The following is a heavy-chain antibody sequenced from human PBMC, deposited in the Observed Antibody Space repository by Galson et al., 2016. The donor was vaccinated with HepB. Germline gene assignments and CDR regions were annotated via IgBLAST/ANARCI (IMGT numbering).Heavy chain of an antibody. CDR3: ASGTTVTTSNSFWYFDL. D-gene: IGHD4-17*01. V-gene: IGHV3-23*01. CDR2: ISGSGGET. Sequence: SLRLSCAASGFTFSSYAMTWVCQAPGKGLDWVSTISGSGGETHYADSVKGRFTFSRDNSKNTMYVQMTSLRAEDTAVYYCASGTTVTTSNSFWYFDLWGRGTLVTVSS. J-gene: IGHJ2*01. CDR1: GFTFSSYA.